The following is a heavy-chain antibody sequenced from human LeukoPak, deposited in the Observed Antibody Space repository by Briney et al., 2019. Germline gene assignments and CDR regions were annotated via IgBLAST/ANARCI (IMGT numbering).Heavy chain of an antibody. D-gene: IGHD5-12*01. V-gene: IGHV3-7*01. CDR3: ARFSPSSGFPHFDY. CDR1: GFTFSSYW. J-gene: IGHJ4*02. CDR2: IKQDGTEK. Sequence: SGGSLRLSCAASGFTFSSYWMTWVRQAPGKGLEWVAHIKQDGTEKYSVDSVKGRFTISRDNAKNSLYLQMNSLRAEDTAVYYCARFSPSSGFPHFDYWGQGTLVTVSS.